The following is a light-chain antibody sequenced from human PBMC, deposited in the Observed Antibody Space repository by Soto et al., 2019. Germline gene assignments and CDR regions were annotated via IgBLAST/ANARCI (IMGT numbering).Light chain of an antibody. J-gene: IGKJ1*01. CDR1: QSIRSW. Sequence: DLQMTQSPSTLSASVGDRVTISCRASQSIRSWLAWYQQKPGKAPTLLIYKASSLESGVPSRFSGSGSGTEFTLTISSLQPDDFATYYCQQYGSSPWTFGQGTKVDIK. CDR2: KAS. V-gene: IGKV1-5*03. CDR3: QQYGSSPWT.